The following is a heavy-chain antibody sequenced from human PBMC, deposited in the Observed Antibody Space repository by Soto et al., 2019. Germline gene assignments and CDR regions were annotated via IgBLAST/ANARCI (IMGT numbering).Heavy chain of an antibody. CDR2: IYWDDDK. Sequence: QITLKESGPTLVKPTQTLTLTCTFSGFSLSTSGVGVGWIRQPPGKALEWIALIYWDDDKRYSPSLKSRLTITKDTSKNPVVLTMTNMDPVDTATYYCAHVYGGYDNFDYWGQGTLVTVSS. CDR3: AHVYGGYDNFDY. J-gene: IGHJ4*02. V-gene: IGHV2-5*02. CDR1: GFSLSTSGVG. D-gene: IGHD5-12*01.